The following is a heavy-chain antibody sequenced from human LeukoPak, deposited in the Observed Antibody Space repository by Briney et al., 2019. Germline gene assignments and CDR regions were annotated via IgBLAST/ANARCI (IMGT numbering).Heavy chain of an antibody. J-gene: IGHJ4*02. CDR3: AREGTYYYDSSGSNFDY. CDR2: ISAYNGNT. V-gene: IGHV1-18*01. CDR1: GYTFTSYG. D-gene: IGHD3-22*01. Sequence: GVSVKVSCKASGYTFTSYGISWVRQAPGQGLEWMGWISAYNGNTNYAQKVQGRVTMTTDTSTSTAYMELRSLRSDDTAVYYCAREGTYYYDSSGSNFDYWGQGTLVTVSS.